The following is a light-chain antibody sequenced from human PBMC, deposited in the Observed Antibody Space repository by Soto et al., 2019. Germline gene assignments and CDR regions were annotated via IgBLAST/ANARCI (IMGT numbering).Light chain of an antibody. CDR1: QSVSSR. J-gene: IGKJ4*01. Sequence: EIVLTQSPGTLSLSPGERATLSCRASQSVSSRLAWYQQKPGQAPRLLISGASSRATGIPDRFSGSGSGTEFTLTISRLEPEDFAVYYCQHYVTSPLTFGGGTKADI. CDR3: QHYVTSPLT. V-gene: IGKV3-20*01. CDR2: GAS.